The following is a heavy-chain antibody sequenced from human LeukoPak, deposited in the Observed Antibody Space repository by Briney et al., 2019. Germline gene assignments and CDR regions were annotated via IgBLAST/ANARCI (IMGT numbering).Heavy chain of an antibody. CDR3: AKDERFGPYYESSGYGAFDI. D-gene: IGHD3-22*01. CDR2: ISGRGDTT. Sequence: GGSLRHSCAASGFTFSNYAMNWVRQAPGKGLEWVSGISGRGDTTYYADSVKGRFTISRDNSKNTVYLQMNSLRAEDTAVFYCAKDERFGPYYESSGYGAFDIWGQGTMVTVSS. CDR1: GFTFSNYA. V-gene: IGHV3-23*01. J-gene: IGHJ3*02.